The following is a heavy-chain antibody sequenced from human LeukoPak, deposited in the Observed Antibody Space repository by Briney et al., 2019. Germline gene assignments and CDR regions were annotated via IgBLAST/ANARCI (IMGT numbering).Heavy chain of an antibody. Sequence: SETLSLTCAVYGGSFSGYYWSWIRQPPGKGLEWIGEINHSGSNEYNPSLKSRVTISVDTSKNQFSLKLSSVTAADTAVYYCARERNGEDYWGQGTLVTVSS. CDR3: ARERNGEDY. CDR1: GGSFSGYY. J-gene: IGHJ4*02. D-gene: IGHD7-27*01. CDR2: INHSGSN. V-gene: IGHV4-34*01.